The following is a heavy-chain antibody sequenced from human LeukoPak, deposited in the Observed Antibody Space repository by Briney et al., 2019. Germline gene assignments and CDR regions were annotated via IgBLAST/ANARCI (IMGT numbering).Heavy chain of an antibody. CDR1: GFTFSSYA. D-gene: IGHD1-1*01. CDR2: ISYDGSNK. J-gene: IGHJ5*02. V-gene: IGHV3-30-3*01. CDR3: VKDAQLYDTYDWRWFDP. Sequence: GSLRLSCAASGFTFSSYAMHWVRQAPGKGLEWVAVISYDGSNKYYADSVKGRFTISRDNSKNTLYLQMNSLSAEDTAIYYCVKDAQLYDTYDWRWFDPWGQGTLVTVSS.